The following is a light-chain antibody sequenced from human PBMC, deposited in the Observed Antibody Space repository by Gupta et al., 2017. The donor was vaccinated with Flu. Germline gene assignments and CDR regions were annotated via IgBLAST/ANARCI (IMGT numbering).Light chain of an antibody. CDR3: QQRSNWYT. Sequence: VLTQSPPTLSLTPGERATLSCRASQSVSSYLGWYQKKPGQAPRLLIYDASNRATGIPGRFSGSGCGTDFPLTSSRQEDEDVAVYYRQQRSNWYTFGQGTKVEIK. J-gene: IGKJ2*01. CDR1: QSVSSY. CDR2: DAS. V-gene: IGKV3-11*01.